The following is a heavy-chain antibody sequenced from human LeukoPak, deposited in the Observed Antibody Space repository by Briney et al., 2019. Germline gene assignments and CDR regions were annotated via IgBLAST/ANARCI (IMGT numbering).Heavy chain of an antibody. J-gene: IGHJ4*02. V-gene: IGHV3-66*01. Sequence: GGSLRLSCAASGFSVSGNYVSWVRQAPGKGLEWVSIVYSGGSTYYADSVKGRFTISRNTSKNTVYLQMTSLRAENTAVYYCARGLRTLFYFDFWGQGTLVTVAS. CDR2: VYSGGST. CDR1: GFSVSGNY. CDR3: ARGLRTLFYFDF.